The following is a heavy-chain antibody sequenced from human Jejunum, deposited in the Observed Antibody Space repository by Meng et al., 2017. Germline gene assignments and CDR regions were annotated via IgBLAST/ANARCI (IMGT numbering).Heavy chain of an antibody. D-gene: IGHD1-1*01. CDR1: GFSITDHW. J-gene: IGHJ1*01. Sequence: EGQLVGSGGGLVRPGGSLRLSCTASGFSITDHWMHWVRQGPGKGPVWVSRIDPHGSDPTYADSVKGRFTISRDNAKNTVYLQMNSLRAEDPAFYYCTNDRLKHWGQGALVTVSS. CDR3: TNDRLKH. CDR2: IDPHGSDP. V-gene: IGHV3-74*03.